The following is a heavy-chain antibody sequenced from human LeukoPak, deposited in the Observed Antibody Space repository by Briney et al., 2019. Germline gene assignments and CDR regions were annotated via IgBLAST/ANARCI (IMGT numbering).Heavy chain of an antibody. J-gene: IGHJ4*02. V-gene: IGHV4-59*11. Sequence: SETLSLTCTVSGGSMTTHHWNWIRQTPGKGLEWIGYVFDSGRTKENPSLKSRVTLSADTSKNQLSLRLSSVTAADMAVYYCTTIKRGNIFGYFDFWGQGILVTVSP. CDR3: TTIKRGNIFGYFDF. CDR2: VFDSGRT. CDR1: GGSMTTHH. D-gene: IGHD5-18*01.